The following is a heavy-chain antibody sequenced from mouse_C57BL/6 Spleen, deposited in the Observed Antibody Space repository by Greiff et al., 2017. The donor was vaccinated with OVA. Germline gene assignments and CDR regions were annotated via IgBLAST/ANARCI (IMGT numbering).Heavy chain of an antibody. D-gene: IGHD1-1*01. CDR2: IWTGGGT. CDR3: AREYYYGSRHWYFDV. J-gene: IGHJ1*03. Sequence: VQRVESGPGLVAPSQSLSITCTISWVRQPPGKGLEWLGVIWTGGGTNYNSALKSRLSISKDNSKSQVFLKMNSLQTDDTARDYCAREYYYGSRHWYFDVWGTGTTVTVSS. V-gene: IGHV2-9-1*01.